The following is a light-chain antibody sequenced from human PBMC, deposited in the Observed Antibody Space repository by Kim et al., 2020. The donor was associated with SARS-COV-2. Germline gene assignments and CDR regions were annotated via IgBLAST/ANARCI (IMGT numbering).Light chain of an antibody. CDR3: QQYGTSPVT. V-gene: IGKV3-20*01. Sequence: PGQRAEISCRASQSLDTSYLCLAWYQHKPGQAPRLLIHGASTRPPGVPGRFSGSGSGTDFILTISELDPDDFAVYYCQQYGTSPVTFGQGTKLEI. J-gene: IGKJ2*01. CDR1: QSLDTSY. CDR2: GAS.